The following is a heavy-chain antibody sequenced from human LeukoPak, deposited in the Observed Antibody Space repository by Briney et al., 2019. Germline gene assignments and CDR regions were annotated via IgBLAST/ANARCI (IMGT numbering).Heavy chain of an antibody. CDR1: GYTFTSYG. CDR2: ISAYNGNT. D-gene: IGHD3-9*01. CDR3: ARDAYYDIVTGYYNGAFDI. J-gene: IGHJ3*02. Sequence: ASVKVSCKASGYTFTSYGISWVRQAPGQGLEWMGWISAYNGNTNYAQKLQGRVTMTTDTSTSTAYMELRSLRSDDTAVYYCARDAYYDIVTGYYNGAFDIWGQGTMVTVSS. V-gene: IGHV1-18*01.